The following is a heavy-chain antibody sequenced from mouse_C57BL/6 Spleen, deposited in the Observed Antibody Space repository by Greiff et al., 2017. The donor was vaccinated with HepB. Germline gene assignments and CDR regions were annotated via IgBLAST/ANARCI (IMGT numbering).Heavy chain of an antibody. CDR1: GFSLTSYG. CDR3: ARSSFYYDYDGFAY. Sequence: VQLVESGPGLVQPSQSLSITCTVSGFSLTSYGVHWVRQSPGKGLEWLGVIWSGGSTDYNAAFISRLSISKDNSKSQVFFKMNSLQADDTAIYYCARSSFYYDYDGFAYWGQGTLVTVSA. D-gene: IGHD2-4*01. J-gene: IGHJ3*01. CDR2: IWSGGST. V-gene: IGHV2-2*01.